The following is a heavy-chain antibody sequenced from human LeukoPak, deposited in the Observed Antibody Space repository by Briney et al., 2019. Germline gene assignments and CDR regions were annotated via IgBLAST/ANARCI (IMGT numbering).Heavy chain of an antibody. CDR3: ARPSGSIFDY. V-gene: IGHV4-39*01. D-gene: IGHD1-26*01. Sequence: SEALSLTCTVSGGSISSSSYYWGWIRQPPGKGLEWIGSIYYSGSTYYNPSLKSRVTISVDTSKNQFSLKLSSVTAADTAVYYCARPSGSIFDYWGQGTLVTVSS. CDR2: IYYSGST. J-gene: IGHJ4*02. CDR1: GGSISSSSYY.